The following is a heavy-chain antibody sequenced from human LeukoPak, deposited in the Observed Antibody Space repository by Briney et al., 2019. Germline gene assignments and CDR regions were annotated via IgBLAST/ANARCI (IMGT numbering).Heavy chain of an antibody. J-gene: IGHJ6*03. CDR2: IYYSGTT. CDR1: GGSISSNNYY. CDR3: ARGPYYDSSGYSLYYYMDV. V-gene: IGHV4-39*07. D-gene: IGHD3-22*01. Sequence: SETLSLTCTVSGGSISSNNYYWGWIRQPPGKGLEWIGSIYYSGTTYYNPSLKSRVTISVDMSKNQFSLKLSSVTAADTAVYYCARGPYYDSSGYSLYYYMDVWGKGTTVTVSS.